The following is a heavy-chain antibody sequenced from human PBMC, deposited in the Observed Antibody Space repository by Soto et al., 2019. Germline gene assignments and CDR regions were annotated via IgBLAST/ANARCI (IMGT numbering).Heavy chain of an antibody. CDR1: GYTFTGYY. CDR2: INPNSGGT. CDR3: ARAIDSSGWYVVDYYYGMDV. J-gene: IGHJ6*02. V-gene: IGHV1-2*02. Sequence: ASVKVSCKASGYTFTGYYMHWVRQAPGQGLEWMGWINPNSGGTNYAQKFQGRVTMTRDTSISTAYIELSRLRSDDTAVYYCARAIDSSGWYVVDYYYGMDVWGQGTTVTSP. D-gene: IGHD6-19*01.